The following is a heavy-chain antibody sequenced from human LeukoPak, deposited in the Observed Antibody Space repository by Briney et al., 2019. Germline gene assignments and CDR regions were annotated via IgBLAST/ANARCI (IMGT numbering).Heavy chain of an antibody. CDR3: ARRYSTSSWFDP. CDR2: IYYSGST. Sequence: SETLSLTCTVSGGSISSYYWSWIRQPPGKGLEWIGYIYYSGSTYYNPSLKSRVTISVDTSKNQFSLRLSSVTAADTAVYYCARRYSTSSWFDPWGQGTLVTVSS. V-gene: IGHV4-59*08. J-gene: IGHJ5*02. D-gene: IGHD2-2*01. CDR1: GGSISSYY.